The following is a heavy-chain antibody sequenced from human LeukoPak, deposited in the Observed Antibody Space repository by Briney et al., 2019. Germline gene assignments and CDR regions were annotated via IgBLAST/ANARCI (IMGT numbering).Heavy chain of an antibody. D-gene: IGHD5-12*01. Sequence: SETLSLTCTVSGASISNYYWSWIRQPPGKGLEWIGYIYYTGRTNFNPSLKSQVTISVDTSKNQFSLKLSSVTAADTAVYYCAGVATGVSGFDIWAKGQWSPSLQ. CDR1: GASISNYY. V-gene: IGHV4-59*01. J-gene: IGHJ3*02. CDR3: AGVATGVSGFDI. CDR2: IYYTGRT.